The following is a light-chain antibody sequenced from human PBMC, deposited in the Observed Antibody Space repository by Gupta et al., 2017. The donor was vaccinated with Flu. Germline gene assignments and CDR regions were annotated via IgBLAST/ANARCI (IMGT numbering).Light chain of an antibody. CDR2: AAS. V-gene: IGKV1-39*01. Sequence: PSSLSASIGDRVTITCRTSQSLSKFLNWYPQRPGKAPNLLIYAASSLQGGVPSRFSGSGSETDFTLTISSLQPDDFATYFCQQSYITPYTFGQGTKVEIK. J-gene: IGKJ2*01. CDR3: QQSYITPYT. CDR1: QSLSKF.